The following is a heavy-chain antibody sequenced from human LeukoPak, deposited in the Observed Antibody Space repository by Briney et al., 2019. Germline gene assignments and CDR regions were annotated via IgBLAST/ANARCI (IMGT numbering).Heavy chain of an antibody. CDR3: AREISRGYSHDNYFDC. Sequence: SETLSLTCTVSGGSISSGTYYWNWIRQPAGKGLEWIGRFYSGGSTNYNPSLKSRVSISIDTSNNQFSLKLSSVTAADTAVYYCAREISRGYSHDNYFDCWGQGTLVTVSS. CDR1: GGSISSGTYY. J-gene: IGHJ4*02. D-gene: IGHD5-18*01. V-gene: IGHV4-61*02. CDR2: FYSGGST.